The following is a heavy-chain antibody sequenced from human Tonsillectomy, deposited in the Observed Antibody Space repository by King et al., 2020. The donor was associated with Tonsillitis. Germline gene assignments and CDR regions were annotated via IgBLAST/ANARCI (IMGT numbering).Heavy chain of an antibody. CDR2: IYYSGST. Sequence: QLQESGPGLVKPSETLSLTCTVSGGSISSYYWSWIRQPPGKGLEWIGYIYYSGSTNYNPSLKSRVTISVDTSKNQFSLKLSSVTAADTAVYYCARRGYDSSGYYTPHFDYWGQGTLVTVSS. J-gene: IGHJ4*02. V-gene: IGHV4-59*01. CDR1: GGSISSYY. CDR3: ARRGYDSSGYYTPHFDY. D-gene: IGHD3-22*01.